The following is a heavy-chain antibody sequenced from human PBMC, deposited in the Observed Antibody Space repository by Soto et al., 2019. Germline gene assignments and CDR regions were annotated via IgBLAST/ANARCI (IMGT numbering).Heavy chain of an antibody. Sequence: QVQLVQSGAELKKPGASVKVSCKASGYTFSNYDMNWVRQATGQGTEWIGWVNPNNGDTGYAQKFQGRVTLTTDISTTTAYMELTSLRSEDTAIYYCPKVSRKGSAIDFDYWGQGTLITVSS. J-gene: IGHJ4*02. CDR3: PKVSRKGSAIDFDY. V-gene: IGHV1-8*01. CDR1: GYTFSNYD. D-gene: IGHD3-10*01. CDR2: VNPNNGDT.